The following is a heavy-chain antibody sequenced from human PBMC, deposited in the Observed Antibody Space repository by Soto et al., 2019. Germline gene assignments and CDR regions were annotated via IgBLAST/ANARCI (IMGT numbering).Heavy chain of an antibody. J-gene: IGHJ3*01. CDR1: GFTFNYYW. D-gene: IGHD2-21*02. CDR3: ARGDKGGFDL. CDR2: IHSDGSST. V-gene: IGHV3-74*01. Sequence: EVQLVESEGGLVQRGGSLRLSCAASGFTFNYYWMHWVRQAPGQGLVWVSHIHSDGSSTTYADSVKGRFTISRDNAKNTLYLQMNCLRGEDTAVYYCARGDKGGFDLWGQGTTVTVSS.